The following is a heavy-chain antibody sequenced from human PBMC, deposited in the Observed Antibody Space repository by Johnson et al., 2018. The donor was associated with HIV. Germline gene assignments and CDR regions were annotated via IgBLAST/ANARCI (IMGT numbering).Heavy chain of an antibody. Sequence: QAQLVESGGGVVQPGRSLRLSCAASGFTFSSYAMHWVRQAPGKGLEWVAVISYDGSNKYYADSVKGRFTISRDNSKNTLYLQMNSLRAEDTAVYYCARSGPTWAFDFWGQGTMVTVSS. CDR2: ISYDGSNK. D-gene: IGHD3-10*01. V-gene: IGHV3-30*04. CDR3: ARSGPTWAFDF. CDR1: GFTFSSYA. J-gene: IGHJ3*01.